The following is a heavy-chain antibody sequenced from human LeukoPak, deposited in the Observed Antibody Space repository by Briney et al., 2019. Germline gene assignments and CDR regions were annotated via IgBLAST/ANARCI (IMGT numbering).Heavy chain of an antibody. D-gene: IGHD3-10*01. CDR3: ARVLNNYGSGSYLYY. J-gene: IGHJ4*02. CDR1: GGSISSSSYY. V-gene: IGHV4-39*01. CDR2: IYYSGST. Sequence: KASETLSLTCTVSGGSISSSSYYWGWIRQPPGKGLEWIGSIYYSGSTYYNPSLKSRVTISVDTSKNQFSLKLSSVTAADTAVYYCARVLNNYGSGSYLYYWGQGTLVTVSS.